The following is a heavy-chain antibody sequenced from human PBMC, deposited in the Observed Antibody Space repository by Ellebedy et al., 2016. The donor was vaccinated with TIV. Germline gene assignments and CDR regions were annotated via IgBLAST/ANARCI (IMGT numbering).Heavy chain of an antibody. Sequence: PGGSLRLSCAASGFTFSDYYMSWIRQAPGKGLEWISYISSSTTYTNYADSVKGRFTISRDNAKNSLYLRMNSLRAEDTAGNYCARDYYGSGSYSSDWGQGTLVTVSS. CDR1: GFTFSDYY. D-gene: IGHD3-10*01. V-gene: IGHV3-11*06. CDR2: ISSSTTYT. J-gene: IGHJ4*02. CDR3: ARDYYGSGSYSSD.